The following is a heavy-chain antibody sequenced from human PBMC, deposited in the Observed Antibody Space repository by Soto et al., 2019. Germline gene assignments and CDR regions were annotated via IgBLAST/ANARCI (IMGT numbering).Heavy chain of an antibody. V-gene: IGHV3-23*01. CDR1: GFTFSSYA. J-gene: IGHJ3*02. D-gene: IGHD3-3*01. CDR2: ISGSGGST. CDR3: ARPKTSGAADGFDI. Sequence: GGSLRLSCAASGFTFSSYAMSWVRQAPGKGLEWVSAISGSGGSTYYADSVKGRFTISADKSISTAYLQWSSLKASDTAMYYCARPKTSGAADGFDIWGQGTMVTVSS.